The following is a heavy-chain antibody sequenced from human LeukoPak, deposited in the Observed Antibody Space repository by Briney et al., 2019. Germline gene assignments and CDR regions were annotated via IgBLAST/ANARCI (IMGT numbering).Heavy chain of an antibody. CDR1: GYTFRDYY. V-gene: IGHV1-2*02. Sequence: GASVKVSCKASGYTFRDYYMHWVRQAPGQGLEWMGWIDPKSGGPNYAQKFQGRVTLTSDTSISTSYMELSRLTSDDTAVYYCARGGFHHGFDFWRQGTVVTVSS. CDR2: IDPKSGGP. J-gene: IGHJ3*01. CDR3: ARGGFHHGFDF.